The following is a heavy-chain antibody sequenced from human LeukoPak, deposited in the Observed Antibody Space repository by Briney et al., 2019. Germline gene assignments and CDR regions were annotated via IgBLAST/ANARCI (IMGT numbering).Heavy chain of an antibody. J-gene: IGHJ6*03. CDR1: GFTFSSYG. D-gene: IGHD5-24*01. Sequence: PGGSLRLSCAASGFTFSSYGMHWVRQAPGKGLEWVAVIWYDGSNKYYADSVKGRFTISRDNSKNTLYLQMNSLRAEDTAVYYCAKAERDLPYYCYYYYMDVWGKGTTVTVSS. CDR2: IWYDGSNK. V-gene: IGHV3-33*06. CDR3: AKAERDLPYYCYYYYMDV.